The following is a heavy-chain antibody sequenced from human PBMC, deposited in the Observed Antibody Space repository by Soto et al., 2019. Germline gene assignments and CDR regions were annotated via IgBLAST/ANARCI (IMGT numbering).Heavy chain of an antibody. D-gene: IGHD3-10*01. CDR1: GFTFSSYS. CDR2: ISSSSSYI. CDR3: ARAPNYYGSGSRHGYYMDV. Sequence: GGSLRLSCAASGFTFSSYSMNWVRQAPGKGLEWVSSISSSSSYIYYADSVKGRFTISRDNAKNSLYLQMNSLRAEDTAVYYCARAPNYYGSGSRHGYYMDVWGKGTTVTVSS. V-gene: IGHV3-21*01. J-gene: IGHJ6*03.